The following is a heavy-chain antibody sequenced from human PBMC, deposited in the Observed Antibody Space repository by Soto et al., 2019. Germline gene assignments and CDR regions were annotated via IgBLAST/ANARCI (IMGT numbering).Heavy chain of an antibody. Sequence: EVQLVESGGGLVQPGGSLRLSCAASGFTFSSYSMNWVRQAPGKGLEWVSYISSSSSTIYYADSVKGRFTISRDNAKNSLYLQMNSRRDEDTAGYSCASELAALNWFDPWGQGTLVTVSS. CDR1: GFTFSSYS. D-gene: IGHD1-1*01. CDR3: ASELAALNWFDP. V-gene: IGHV3-48*02. CDR2: ISSSSSTI. J-gene: IGHJ5*02.